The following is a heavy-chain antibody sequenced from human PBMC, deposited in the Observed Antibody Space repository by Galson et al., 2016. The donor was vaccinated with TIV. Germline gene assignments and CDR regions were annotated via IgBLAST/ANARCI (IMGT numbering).Heavy chain of an antibody. CDR3: GRGLTLGAGATTAASDY. Sequence: SVKVSCKASGYTFTDYYMHWVRQSPRQGLEWVGWLNHYSGGTNYAQKFQGRVTMTRDTSARTSSLDLSRLGSDDTAVYYCGRGLTLGAGATTAASDYWGQGSQVTVSS. J-gene: IGHJ4*02. V-gene: IGHV1-2*02. D-gene: IGHD1-1*01. CDR1: GYTFTDYY. CDR2: LNHYSGGT.